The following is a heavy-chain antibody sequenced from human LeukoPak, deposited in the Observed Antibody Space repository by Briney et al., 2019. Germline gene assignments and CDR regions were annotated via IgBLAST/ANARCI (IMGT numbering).Heavy chain of an antibody. D-gene: IGHD6-19*01. J-gene: IGHJ5*02. CDR1: GDSISGYY. CDR2: ISYTGNT. CDR3: ARGPSSGWYETTNWFDP. V-gene: IGHV4-59*08. Sequence: SETLSLTCTVSGDSISGYYWSWFRLPPGKGLEWIGYISYTGNTNYNPFLKSRLTISLDTSRNHFSPKLSSVTAADTAVYYCARGPSSGWYETTNWFDPWGQGTLVTVSS.